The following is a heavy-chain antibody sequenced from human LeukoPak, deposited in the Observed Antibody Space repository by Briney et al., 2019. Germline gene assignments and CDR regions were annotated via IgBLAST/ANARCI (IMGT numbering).Heavy chain of an antibody. V-gene: IGHV4-39*01. CDR1: GGSVSSSSHY. D-gene: IGHD2-15*01. J-gene: IGHJ1*01. Sequence: PSETLSLTCTVSGGSVSSSSHYWNWIRQPPGKGLEWIGSIYYSGSTNYNPSLQSRVTISVDTSKNQFSLRLSSVTVADTAMYYCARRDCSGGSCYFQPWGQGTLVTVSS. CDR2: IYYSGST. CDR3: ARRDCSGGSCYFQP.